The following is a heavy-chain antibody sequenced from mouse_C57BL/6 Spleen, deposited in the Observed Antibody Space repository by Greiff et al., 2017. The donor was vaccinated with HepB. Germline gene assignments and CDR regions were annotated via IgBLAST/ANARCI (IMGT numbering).Heavy chain of an antibody. V-gene: IGHV1-26*01. CDR1: GYTFTDYY. D-gene: IGHD2-3*01. Sequence: EVQLQQSGPELVKPGASVKISCKASGYTFTDYYMNWVKQSHGKSLEWIGDINPNNGGTSYNQKFKGKATLTVDKSSSTAYMELRSLTSEDSAVYYCAGRGDGYFFAYWGQGTLVTVSA. J-gene: IGHJ3*01. CDR2: INPNNGGT. CDR3: AGRGDGYFFAY.